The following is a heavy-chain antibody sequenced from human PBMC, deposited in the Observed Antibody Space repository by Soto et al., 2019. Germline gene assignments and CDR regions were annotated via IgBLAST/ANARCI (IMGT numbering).Heavy chain of an antibody. J-gene: IGHJ6*02. Sequence: QVHLVQSGAEVKKPGASVKVSCKASGYTFTNYDINWVRQAPGQGLEWMGWISTYTGNTNYAQKLQGRVTMTTDTSPRTAYMERRSRRSDDTAVYYCARGYYDGSGRDTPGGMDVWGQGTTVTVAS. CDR2: ISTYTGNT. CDR1: GYTFTNYD. D-gene: IGHD3-10*01. CDR3: ARGYYDGSGRDTPGGMDV. V-gene: IGHV1-18*01.